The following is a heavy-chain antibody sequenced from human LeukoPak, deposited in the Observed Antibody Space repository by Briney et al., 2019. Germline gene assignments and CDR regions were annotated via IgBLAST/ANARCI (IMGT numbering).Heavy chain of an antibody. CDR3: ARDQGGVGY. Sequence: GGSLRLPCVASGITFSSYSVNWVRQAPGKGLEWVSYISSFSGTINYADSVKGRFTISRDNAKNSLYLQMNSLRAEDTAVYYCARDQGGVGYWGQGTLVTVSS. D-gene: IGHD3-16*01. CDR2: ISSFSGTI. CDR1: GITFSSYS. V-gene: IGHV3-48*01. J-gene: IGHJ4*02.